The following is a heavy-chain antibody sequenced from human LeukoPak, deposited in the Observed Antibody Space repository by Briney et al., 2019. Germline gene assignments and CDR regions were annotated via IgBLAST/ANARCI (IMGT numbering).Heavy chain of an antibody. CDR3: ARGVLAHLDAFDI. J-gene: IGHJ3*02. CDR1: GYSFTSYW. D-gene: IGHD3-3*01. V-gene: IGHV5-51*01. Sequence: GESLKISCKGSGYSFTSYWIGWVRQMPGKGLEWVGIIYPGDSDTRYSPSFQGQVTISADKSISTAYLQWSSLNASDTAMYYCARGVLAHLDAFDIWGQGTMVTVSS. CDR2: IYPGDSDT.